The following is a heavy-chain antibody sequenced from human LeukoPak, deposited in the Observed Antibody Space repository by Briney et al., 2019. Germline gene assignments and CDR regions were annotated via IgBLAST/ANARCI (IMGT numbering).Heavy chain of an antibody. J-gene: IGHJ4*02. D-gene: IGHD2-15*01. Sequence: SETLSLTCTVSGGSISSYYWSWIRQPAGKGLEWIGRIYTSGSTNYNPSLKSRVTISVDTSKNQFSLKLSSVTAADTAVYYCARFVVGNCSGGSCSDYWGQGTLVTVSS. CDR2: IYTSGST. V-gene: IGHV4-4*07. CDR3: ARFVVGNCSGGSCSDY. CDR1: GGSISSYY.